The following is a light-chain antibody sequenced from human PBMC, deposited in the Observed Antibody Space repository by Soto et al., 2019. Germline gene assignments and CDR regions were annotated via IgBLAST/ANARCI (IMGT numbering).Light chain of an antibody. Sequence: ESVWTQSPCTLSLSPGERVTLSCRASQSVSSSYLAWYQQKPGQAPRLLFYGASSRATGIPDRFSGSGSGTDFILTISRLEPDDFAVYYCQQYGRSPWTFGQGTMVDVK. J-gene: IGKJ1*01. CDR1: QSVSSSY. CDR2: GAS. V-gene: IGKV3-20*01. CDR3: QQYGRSPWT.